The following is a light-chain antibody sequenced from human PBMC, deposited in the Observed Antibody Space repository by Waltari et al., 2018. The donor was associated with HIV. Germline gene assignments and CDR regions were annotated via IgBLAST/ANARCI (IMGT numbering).Light chain of an antibody. CDR3: AAWDDSLSGWV. CDR1: SSNIGTNY. V-gene: IGLV1-47*01. J-gene: IGLJ3*02. Sequence: QSVLTQPPSASGTPGQRVTISCSGSSSNIGTNYVYWYHQPPGTAPKILIYRNNQRPSGVPDRFSGSQSGTSASLSISGLRSEDEADYYCAAWDDSLSGWVFGGGTKLTVL. CDR2: RNN.